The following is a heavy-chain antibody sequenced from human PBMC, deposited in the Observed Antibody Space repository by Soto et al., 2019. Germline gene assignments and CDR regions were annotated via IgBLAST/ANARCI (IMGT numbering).Heavy chain of an antibody. CDR1: GFTFDDHG. CDR3: VRDTSSGWHLKDH. CDR2: ISWNSGSI. Sequence: EVDLVESGGGLAQPGRSLRLSCVASGFTFDDHGMHWVRQIPGRGLEWVSGISWNSGSIGYAESVKGRFTIFRDNAKNSLYLEMNSLRQEDTALYYCVRDTSSGWHLKDHWGQGVKVSVSS. J-gene: IGHJ4*02. D-gene: IGHD3-9*01. V-gene: IGHV3-9*01.